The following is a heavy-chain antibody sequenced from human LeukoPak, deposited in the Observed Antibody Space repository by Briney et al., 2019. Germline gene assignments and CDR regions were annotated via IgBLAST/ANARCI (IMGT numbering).Heavy chain of an antibody. CDR1: GGSISSYY. Sequence: PSETLSLTCTVSGGSISSYYWSWIRQPPGKGLEWIGYIYYSGSTNYNPSLKSRVTISVDTSKNQFSLKLSSVTAADTAVYYCASSSIYYYYYYMDVWGKGTTVTVSS. CDR2: IYYSGST. CDR3: ASSSIYYYYYYMDV. V-gene: IGHV4-59*01. J-gene: IGHJ6*03. D-gene: IGHD6-6*01.